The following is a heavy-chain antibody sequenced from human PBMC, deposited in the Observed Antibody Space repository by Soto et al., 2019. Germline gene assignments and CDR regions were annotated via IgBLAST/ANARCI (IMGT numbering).Heavy chain of an antibody. Sequence: SETLSLTCAVYGGSFSGYYWSWIRQPPGKGLEWIGEINHSGSTNYNPSLKSRVTISVDTSKNQFSLKLSFVTAADTVVYYCASGYSSSWDYYYGMDVWGQGTTVTVSS. V-gene: IGHV4-34*01. D-gene: IGHD6-13*01. J-gene: IGHJ6*02. CDR2: INHSGST. CDR1: GGSFSGYY. CDR3: ASGYSSSWDYYYGMDV.